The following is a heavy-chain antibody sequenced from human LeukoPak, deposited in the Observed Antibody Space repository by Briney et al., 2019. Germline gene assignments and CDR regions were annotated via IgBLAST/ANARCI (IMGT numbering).Heavy chain of an antibody. CDR2: INPNSGGT. Sequence: ASAKVSCKASGYTFTGYYMHWVRQAPGQGLEWMGRINPNSGGTNYAQKFQGRVTMTRDTSISTAYTELSRLRSDDTAVYYCARDTTRAYCGGDCYFDYYYYMDVWGKGTTVTVSS. J-gene: IGHJ6*03. V-gene: IGHV1-2*06. CDR3: ARDTTRAYCGGDCYFDYYYYMDV. D-gene: IGHD2-21*02. CDR1: GYTFTGYY.